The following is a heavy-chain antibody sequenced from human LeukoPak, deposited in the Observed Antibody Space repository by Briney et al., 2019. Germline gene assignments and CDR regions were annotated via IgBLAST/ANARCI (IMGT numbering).Heavy chain of an antibody. D-gene: IGHD6-19*01. CDR1: GFTVSSNY. CDR2: IYRGGST. J-gene: IGHJ3*02. Sequence: GGSLRLSCAASGFTVSSNYMSWVRQAPGKGLEWVSVIYRGGSTYYADFVEGRFTISRDNSKNTLFLQMNDLTVEDTAMFHCARSRLDAFDIWGQGTMVTVSS. V-gene: IGHV3-53*01. CDR3: ARSRLDAFDI.